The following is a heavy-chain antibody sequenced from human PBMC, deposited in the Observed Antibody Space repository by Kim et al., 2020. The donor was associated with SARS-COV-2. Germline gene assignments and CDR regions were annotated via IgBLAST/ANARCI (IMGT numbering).Heavy chain of an antibody. J-gene: IGHJ6*03. V-gene: IGHV3-11*01. Sequence: GGSLRLSCAASGFTFSDYDMSWIRQAPGKGLEWVSYISSSGSTIYYADSVKGRFTISRDNAKNSLYLQMNSLRAEDTAVYYCARYVSSYSSSWYYYYYYYMDVWGKGTTVTVSS. CDR3: ARYVSSYSSSWYYYYYYYMDV. CDR1: GFTFSDYD. D-gene: IGHD6-13*01. CDR2: ISSSGSTI.